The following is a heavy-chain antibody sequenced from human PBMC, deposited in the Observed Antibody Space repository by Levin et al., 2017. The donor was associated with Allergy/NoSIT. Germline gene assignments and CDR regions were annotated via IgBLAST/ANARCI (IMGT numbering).Heavy chain of an antibody. J-gene: IGHJ6*02. D-gene: IGHD2-21*02. CDR2: ISWDGGST. CDR3: AKDMTAGRSSRYYYYGMDV. Sequence: GGSLRLSCAASGFTFDDYAMHWVRQVPGKGLEWVSLISWDGGSTYYADSVKGRFTISRDNSKNSLYLQMNSLRTEDIALYYCAKDMTAGRSSRYYYYGMDVWGQGTTVTVSS. CDR1: GFTFDDYA. V-gene: IGHV3-43D*04.